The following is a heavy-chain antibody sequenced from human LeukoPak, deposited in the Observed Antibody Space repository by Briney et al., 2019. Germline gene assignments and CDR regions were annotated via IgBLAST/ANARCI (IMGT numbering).Heavy chain of an antibody. Sequence: GGSLRLSCAASGFTLSGNWMHWVRQAPGKGLVWVSRINSDGSSTSYADSVKGRFTISRDNAKNTLYLQMNSLRAEDTAVCYCARAEYYYYGMDVWGQGTTVTVSS. V-gene: IGHV3-74*01. J-gene: IGHJ6*02. CDR2: INSDGSST. CDR1: GFTLSGNW. CDR3: ARAEYYYYGMDV.